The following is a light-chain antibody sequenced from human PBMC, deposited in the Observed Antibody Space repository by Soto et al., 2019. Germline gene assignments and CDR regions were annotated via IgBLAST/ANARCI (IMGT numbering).Light chain of an antibody. Sequence: QSVLTQPASVSGSPGQSIAISCTGTFSDVGGYDYVSWYQQHPDKAPKLMIYEVTKRPSGVSNRFSGSKSGNTASLTISGLQPEDEADYYCSSHTSGSTRVFGSGTRSRT. V-gene: IGLV2-14*01. CDR3: SSHTSGSTRV. CDR2: EVT. CDR1: FSDVGGYDY. J-gene: IGLJ1*01.